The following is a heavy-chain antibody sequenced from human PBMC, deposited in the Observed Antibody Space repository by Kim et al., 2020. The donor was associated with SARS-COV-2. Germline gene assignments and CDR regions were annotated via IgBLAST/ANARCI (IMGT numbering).Heavy chain of an antibody. V-gene: IGHV3-23*01. D-gene: IGHD6-19*01. Sequence: GGSLRLSCAASGFTFSSYAMSWVRQAPGKGLEWVSAISGSGGSTYYADSVKGRFTISRDNSKNTLYLQMNSLRAEDTAVYYCAKGAVAGTNLDNWFDPWGQGTLVTVSS. J-gene: IGHJ5*02. CDR3: AKGAVAGTNLDNWFDP. CDR2: ISGSGGST. CDR1: GFTFSSYA.